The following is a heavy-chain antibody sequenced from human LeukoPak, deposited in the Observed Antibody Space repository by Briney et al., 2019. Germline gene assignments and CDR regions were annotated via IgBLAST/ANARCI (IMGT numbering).Heavy chain of an antibody. D-gene: IGHD5-12*01. J-gene: IGHJ4*02. CDR3: ARGGGYAWDY. CDR2: IKQDGSEK. Sequence: SWIRQHPGKGLEWVANIKQDGSEKYYVDSVKGRFTISRDNARNSLYLQMNSLRADDTAVYYCARGGGYAWDYWGQGTLVTVSS. V-gene: IGHV3-7*01.